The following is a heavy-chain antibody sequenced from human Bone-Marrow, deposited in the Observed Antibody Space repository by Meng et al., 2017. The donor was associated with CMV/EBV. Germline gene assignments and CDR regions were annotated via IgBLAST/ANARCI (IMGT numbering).Heavy chain of an antibody. CDR3: ARAGSMLQIIKGH. Sequence: ASVKVSCKTSGYIFTSYGMSWVRQAPGQGLEWMGWISTENGDTSYAQKFQGRITMTTDASTSTAYMELRSLRSDDSAVYFCARAGSMLQIIKGHWGQGTLVTVSS. D-gene: IGHD2-8*01. V-gene: IGHV1-18*01. CDR1: GYIFTSYG. J-gene: IGHJ4*02. CDR2: ISTENGDT.